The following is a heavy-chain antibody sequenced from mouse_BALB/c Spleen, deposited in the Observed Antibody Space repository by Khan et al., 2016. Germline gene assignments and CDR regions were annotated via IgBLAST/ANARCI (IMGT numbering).Heavy chain of an antibody. V-gene: IGHV1S81*02. Sequence: QVQLKQSGVELVKPGASVKLSCKASGYTFTSYYMYWVKQRPGQGLEWIGEINPSNGGTNFNEKFKSKATLTVDKSSSTAYMQLSSLTSEDSAVYYWTRKGRRRGAMDYWGQGTSVTVSS. CDR3: TRKGRRRGAMDY. J-gene: IGHJ4*01. D-gene: IGHD3-3*01. CDR1: GYTFTSYY. CDR2: INPSNGGT.